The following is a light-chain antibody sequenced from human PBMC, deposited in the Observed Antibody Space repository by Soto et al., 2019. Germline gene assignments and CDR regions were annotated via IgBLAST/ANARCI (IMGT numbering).Light chain of an antibody. J-gene: IGLJ1*01. CDR1: SSNIGKNT. Sequence: QSVLAQPTSVSGTPGQRVTISCSGSSSNIGKNTVSWYQQLPGAAPNPLISTNNQRPSGVPDRFSGSKSGPSASLAISGLQSEDEADYYCAAWDNSLNADVFGAGTKLTVL. V-gene: IGLV1-44*01. CDR2: TNN. CDR3: AAWDNSLNADV.